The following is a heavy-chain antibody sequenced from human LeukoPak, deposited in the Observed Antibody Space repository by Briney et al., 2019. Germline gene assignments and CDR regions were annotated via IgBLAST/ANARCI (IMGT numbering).Heavy chain of an antibody. CDR1: GGSISSYY. J-gene: IGHJ5*02. V-gene: IGHV4-59*01. D-gene: IGHD5-24*01. CDR2: IYYSGST. Sequence: PSETLSLTCTVAGGSISSYYWSWIRQPPGKGLEWIGYIYYSGSTNYNPSLKSRVTISVDTSKNQFSLKLSSVTAADTAVYYCASQRLDGYRFDPWGQGTLVTVSS. CDR3: ASQRLDGYRFDP.